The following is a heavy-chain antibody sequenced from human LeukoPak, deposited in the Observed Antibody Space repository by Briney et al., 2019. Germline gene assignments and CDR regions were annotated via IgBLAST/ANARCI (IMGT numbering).Heavy chain of an antibody. CDR2: IYSSGST. CDR1: GGSISSGSYY. Sequence: PSETLSLTCTVSGGSISSGSYYWSWIRQPAGKGLEWIGRIYSSGSTNYNPSLKSRVTISVDTSKNQFSLKLSSVTAADTAVYYCARALQWLVDPWGQGTLVTVSS. D-gene: IGHD6-19*01. J-gene: IGHJ5*02. CDR3: ARALQWLVDP. V-gene: IGHV4-61*02.